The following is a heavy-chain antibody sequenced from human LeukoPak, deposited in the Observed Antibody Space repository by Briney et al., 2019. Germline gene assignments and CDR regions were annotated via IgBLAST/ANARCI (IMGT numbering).Heavy chain of an antibody. CDR3: ARDRVQILASLDY. CDR2: ISSSSSYI. CDR1: GFTFSSYS. D-gene: IGHD2/OR15-2a*01. V-gene: IGHV3-21*01. Sequence: GGSLGLSCAASGFTFSSYSMNWVRQAPGKGLEWVSSISSSSSYIYYADSVKGRFTISRDNAKNSLYLQMNSLRAEDTAVYYCARDRVQILASLDYWGQGTLVTVSS. J-gene: IGHJ4*02.